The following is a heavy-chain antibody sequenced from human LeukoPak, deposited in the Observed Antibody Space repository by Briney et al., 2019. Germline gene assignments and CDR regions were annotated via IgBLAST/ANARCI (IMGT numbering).Heavy chain of an antibody. Sequence: PSETLSLTCIVSGGSFSDSYWSWVRQPPGKGLEWIGEINHSGGSLYNSSLKSRVTLSVDMSKNQISLKLTSMTAADSAIYYCARTKRGYDILTGYHKSYFYYYMDVWGTGTTVTVSS. D-gene: IGHD3-9*01. CDR1: GGSFSDSY. V-gene: IGHV4-34*01. CDR3: ARTKRGYDILTGYHKSYFYYYMDV. CDR2: INHSGGS. J-gene: IGHJ6*03.